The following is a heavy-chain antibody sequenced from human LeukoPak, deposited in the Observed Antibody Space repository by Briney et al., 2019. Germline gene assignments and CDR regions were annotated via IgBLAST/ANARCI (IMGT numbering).Heavy chain of an antibody. CDR3: ARTREQWQVLDY. J-gene: IGHJ4*02. Sequence: GGSLRLSCAASGFTFSSYGMHWVRQAPGKGLEWVAVISYDGSNKYYADSVKGRFTISRDNSKNMVYLQMNSLRAEDTAVYYCARTREQWQVLDYWGQGTLVIVSS. CDR2: ISYDGSNK. V-gene: IGHV3-30*03. CDR1: GFTFSSYG. D-gene: IGHD6-19*01.